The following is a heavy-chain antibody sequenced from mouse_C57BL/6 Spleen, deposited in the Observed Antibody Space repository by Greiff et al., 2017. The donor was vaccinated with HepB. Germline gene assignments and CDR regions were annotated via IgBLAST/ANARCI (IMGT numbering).Heavy chain of an antibody. CDR1: GYAFSSYW. J-gene: IGHJ3*01. Sequence: VQLQQSGAELVKPGASVKISCKASGYAFSSYWMNWVKQWPGKGLEWIGQIYPGDGDTNYNGKFKGKATLTADKSSSTAYMQLSSLTSEDSAVYFCAGGTVTWFAYWGQGTLVTVSA. V-gene: IGHV1-80*01. CDR2: IYPGDGDT. CDR3: AGGTVTWFAY. D-gene: IGHD3-3*01.